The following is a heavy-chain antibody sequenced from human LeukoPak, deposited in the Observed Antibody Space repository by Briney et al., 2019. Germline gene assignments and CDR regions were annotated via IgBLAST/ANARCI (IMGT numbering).Heavy chain of an antibody. D-gene: IGHD3-22*01. CDR2: ISGSGGST. J-gene: IGHJ6*03. Sequence: TGGSLRLSCAASGFTFSSYAMSWVRQAPGKGLEWVSAISGSGGSTYYADSMKGRFTISRDNSKNTLYLQMNSLRAEDTAVYYCAKSITMIVDMDVWGKGTTVTVSS. V-gene: IGHV3-23*01. CDR1: GFTFSSYA. CDR3: AKSITMIVDMDV.